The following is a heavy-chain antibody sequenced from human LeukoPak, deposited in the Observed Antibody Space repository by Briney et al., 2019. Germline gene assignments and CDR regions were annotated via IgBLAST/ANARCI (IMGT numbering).Heavy chain of an antibody. CDR1: GFNFSSYC. Sequence: GGSLRLSCAASGFNFSSYCMHWVRQATGKWLVWVSRINSDGSSTSYADSVKGRFTISRDNAKNALYLQMNSLRAEDTAVYYCAREGLLVPFDYWGLGTLVTVSS. V-gene: IGHV3-74*01. CDR3: AREGLLVPFDY. CDR2: INSDGSST. D-gene: IGHD6-13*01. J-gene: IGHJ4*02.